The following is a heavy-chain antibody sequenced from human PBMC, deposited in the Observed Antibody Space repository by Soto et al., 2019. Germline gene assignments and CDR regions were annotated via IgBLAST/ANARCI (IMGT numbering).Heavy chain of an antibody. CDR1: GYTFTSYA. J-gene: IGHJ5*02. CDR3: ARRAESGYYGYWFDP. Sequence: VKVSCKASGYTFTSYAMHWVRQAPGQRLEWMGWINAGNGNTKYSQKFQGRVTITRDTSASTAYMELSSLRSEDTAVYYCARRAESGYYGYWFDPWGQGTLVTVSS. D-gene: IGHD3-3*01. V-gene: IGHV1-3*01. CDR2: INAGNGNT.